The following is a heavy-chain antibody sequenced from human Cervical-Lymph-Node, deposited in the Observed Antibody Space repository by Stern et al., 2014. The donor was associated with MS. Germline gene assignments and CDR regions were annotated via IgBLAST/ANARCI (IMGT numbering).Heavy chain of an antibody. CDR1: GDSISSYTHY. D-gene: IGHD2-8*02. CDR2: VYSSGAT. V-gene: IGHV4-39*01. Sequence: QLQLQESGPGLVKPSETLSLTCAVSGDSISSYTHYWAWIRQPPGKGLEWIGIVYSSGATYYTPSLKIPVTISVNTSKNPFPLGLNSVTAADTAVYYCAKHACTGAACPFDLWGQGTLVTVSS. CDR3: AKHACTGAACPFDL. J-gene: IGHJ4*02.